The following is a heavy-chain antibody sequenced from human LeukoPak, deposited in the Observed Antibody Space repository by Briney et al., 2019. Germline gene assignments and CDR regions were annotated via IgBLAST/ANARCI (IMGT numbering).Heavy chain of an antibody. CDR1: GFTFSSYA. D-gene: IGHD6-19*01. CDR3: ARADGSVAGPPSGH. V-gene: IGHV3-30-3*01. Sequence: GGSLRLSCAASGFTFSSYAMHWVRQAPGKGLEWVAIISYDGSDKYYADSVKGRLTISRDNSESTLCLQMISLRTEDTAVYYCARADGSVAGPPSGHWGQGTLVTVSS. CDR2: ISYDGSDK. J-gene: IGHJ4*02.